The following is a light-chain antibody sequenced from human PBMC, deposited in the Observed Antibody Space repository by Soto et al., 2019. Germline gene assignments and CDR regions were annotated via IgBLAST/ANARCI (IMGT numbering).Light chain of an antibody. CDR1: SSDVGGAYNY. J-gene: IGLJ1*01. CDR3: SSYTSTSTYV. Sequence: QSALTQPASVSGSPGQSISISCTGTSSDVGGAYNYVSWYQHHPDKAPKLVIFDVNNRPSGVSNRFSGSKSGNTASLTISGLQAEDEADYYCSSYTSTSTYVFGTGTKVTVL. V-gene: IGLV2-14*03. CDR2: DVN.